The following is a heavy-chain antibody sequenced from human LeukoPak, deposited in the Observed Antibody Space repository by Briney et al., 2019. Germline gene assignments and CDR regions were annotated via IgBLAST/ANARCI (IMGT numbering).Heavy chain of an antibody. CDR1: GGSISSGSHY. D-gene: IGHD2-21*01. Sequence: SQTLSLTCTVSGGSISSGSHYWSWIRQPAGKGLEWIGRIYTSGSTNYNPSLESRVTISVDTSRNQFSPKLSSVTAADTAVYYCARDGRLEGCGGDCYPDYWGQGTLVTVSS. V-gene: IGHV4-61*02. J-gene: IGHJ4*02. CDR3: ARDGRLEGCGGDCYPDY. CDR2: IYTSGST.